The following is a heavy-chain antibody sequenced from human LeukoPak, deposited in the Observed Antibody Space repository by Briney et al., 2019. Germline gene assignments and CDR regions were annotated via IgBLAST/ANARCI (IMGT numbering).Heavy chain of an antibody. CDR2: IKQDGSEK. V-gene: IGHV3-7*01. J-gene: IGHJ4*02. CDR1: GFTFSSYS. Sequence: GGSLRLSCAASGFTFSSYSMNWVRQAPGKGLEWVANIKQDGSEKYYVDSVKGRFTISRDNAKNSLYLQMNSLRAEDTAVYYCARMVGVLGYCSGGSCFKYYFDYWGQGTLVTVSS. CDR3: ARMVGVLGYCSGGSCFKYYFDY. D-gene: IGHD2-15*01.